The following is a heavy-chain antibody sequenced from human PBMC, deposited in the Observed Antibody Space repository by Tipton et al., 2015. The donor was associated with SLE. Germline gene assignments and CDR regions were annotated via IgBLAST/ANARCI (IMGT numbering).Heavy chain of an antibody. CDR1: GGSFSGYY. CDR3: AREDLVHNWFDP. Sequence: TLSLTCAVYGGSFSGYYWSWIRQPPGKGLEWIGSIYYSGSTYYNPSLKSRVTMSLDKSKNQFSLRLTSVTDADTAIYFCAREDLVHNWFDPWGQGTLVTVSS. V-gene: IGHV4-34*11. J-gene: IGHJ5*02. CDR2: IYYSGST. D-gene: IGHD3-16*01.